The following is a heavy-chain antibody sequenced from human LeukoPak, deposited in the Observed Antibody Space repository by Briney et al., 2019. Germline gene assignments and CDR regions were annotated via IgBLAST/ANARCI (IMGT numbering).Heavy chain of an antibody. Sequence: PSQTPSLTCTVSGGSISGGSYYWSWIRQPAGKGLEWIGRIYTSGSTNYNPSLKSRVTISVDTSKNQFSLKLSSVTAADTAVYYCARDLRLGDSSGYYYSAAFDIWGQGTMVTVSS. V-gene: IGHV4-61*02. CDR3: ARDLRLGDSSGYYYSAAFDI. CDR1: GGSISGGSYY. D-gene: IGHD3-22*01. CDR2: IYTSGST. J-gene: IGHJ3*02.